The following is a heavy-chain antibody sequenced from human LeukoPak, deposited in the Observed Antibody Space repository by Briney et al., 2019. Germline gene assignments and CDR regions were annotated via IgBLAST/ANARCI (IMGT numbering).Heavy chain of an antibody. V-gene: IGHV3-7*01. Sequence: GGSLRLSCAASGFTFSTYWMNWVRQAPGKGLEWVANVEQDGSEKHYVDSVRGRFTISRDNAKNSLYLQMNSLRAEDTAVYYCATDQLLPYWGQGTLVTVSS. CDR3: ATDQLLPY. D-gene: IGHD3-10*01. J-gene: IGHJ4*02. CDR1: GFTFSTYW. CDR2: VEQDGSEK.